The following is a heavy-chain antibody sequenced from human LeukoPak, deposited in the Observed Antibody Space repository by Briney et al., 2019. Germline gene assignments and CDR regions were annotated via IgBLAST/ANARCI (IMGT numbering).Heavy chain of an antibody. CDR3: ASEPNHFTTLQGVTRGRGAFDI. Sequence: PGGSLRLSCAASGFTFSSYSMNWVRQAPGKGLEWVSSISSSSSYIYYADSVKGRFTISRDNAKNSLYLQMNSLRAEDTAVYYCASEPNHFTTLQGVTRGRGAFDIWGQGKMVTVSS. J-gene: IGHJ3*02. CDR1: GFTFSSYS. CDR2: ISSSSSYI. D-gene: IGHD3-10*02. V-gene: IGHV3-21*01.